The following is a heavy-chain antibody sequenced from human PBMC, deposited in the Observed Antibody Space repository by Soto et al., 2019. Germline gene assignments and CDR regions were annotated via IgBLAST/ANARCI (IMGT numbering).Heavy chain of an antibody. CDR3: ATIFRYGDPEY. J-gene: IGHJ4*02. CDR1: GFTFSSYA. D-gene: IGHD2-21*02. V-gene: IGHV3-23*01. CDR2: ISVSGDSR. Sequence: EVQLLESGGGLVQPGGSLRLSCATSGFTFSSYAMSWVRQAPVTGLEWVSGISVSGDSRYDADSVKGWFTISRDNSKSTRYLQMNSLRAEDTAVYYCATIFRYGDPEYWGQGVLVTVSS.